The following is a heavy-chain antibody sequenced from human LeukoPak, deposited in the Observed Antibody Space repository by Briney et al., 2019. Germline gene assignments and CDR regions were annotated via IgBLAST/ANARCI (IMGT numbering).Heavy chain of an antibody. CDR2: INTDGSSQ. Sequence: GGSLRLSCAASGFSFSSYWMHWVRQAPGKGMVWVSRINTDGSSQSYADSVKGRFTISRDNAKNTLYLQMNSLRAEDTAVYYCARWGTVAYGMDVWGQGTTVTVSS. CDR3: ARWGTVAYGMDV. J-gene: IGHJ6*02. CDR1: GFSFSSYW. V-gene: IGHV3-74*01. D-gene: IGHD2-15*01.